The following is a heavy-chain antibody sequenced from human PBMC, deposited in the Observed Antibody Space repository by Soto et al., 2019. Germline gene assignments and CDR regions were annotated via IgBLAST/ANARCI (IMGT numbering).Heavy chain of an antibody. V-gene: IGHV3-30-3*01. J-gene: IGHJ4*02. CDR3: AREEGASTVTTWSLDY. CDR1: GFTFSSYA. CDR2: ISYDGSNK. D-gene: IGHD4-17*01. Sequence: QVQLVESGGGVVQPGRSLRLSCAASGFTFSSYAMHWVRQAPGKGLAWVAVISYDGSNKYYADSVKGRFTISRDNSKNTLYLQMNSLRAEDTAVYYCAREEGASTVTTWSLDYWGQGTLVTVSS.